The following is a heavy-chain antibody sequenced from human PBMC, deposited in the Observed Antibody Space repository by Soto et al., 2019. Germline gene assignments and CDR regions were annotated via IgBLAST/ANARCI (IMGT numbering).Heavy chain of an antibody. CDR2: ISGSGGST. CDR1: GFTFSSYA. D-gene: IGHD3-10*01. J-gene: IGHJ4*02. CDR3: AKDTYYYGSGSYRPDY. V-gene: IGHV3-23*01. Sequence: EVQLLESGGGLVQPGGSLRLSCAASGFTFSSYALTWVRQAPGKGLEWVSAISGSGGSTYYADSVKGRFTISRDNSKNTLYLQMNSLRAEDTAVYYCAKDTYYYGSGSYRPDYWGQGTLVTVSS.